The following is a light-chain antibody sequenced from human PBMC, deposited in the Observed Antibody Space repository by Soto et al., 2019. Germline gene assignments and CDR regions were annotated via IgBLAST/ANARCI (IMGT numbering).Light chain of an antibody. Sequence: QTVVTQEASLTVSPGGTVTLTCGSSTGTVTSGHFPYWFQQKPGQAPRTLIYDTSDKHSWTPGRFSGSLLGGKAALTLSGAQPEDEAEYYCLLFFGDIRGVFGGGTKLTVL. CDR3: LLFFGDIRGV. CDR1: TGTVTSGHF. CDR2: DTS. V-gene: IGLV7-46*01. J-gene: IGLJ3*02.